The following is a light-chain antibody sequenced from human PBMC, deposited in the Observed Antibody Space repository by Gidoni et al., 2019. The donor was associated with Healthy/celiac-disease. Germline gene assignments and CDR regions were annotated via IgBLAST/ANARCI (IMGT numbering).Light chain of an antibody. J-gene: IGLJ1*01. V-gene: IGLV2-14*03. Sequence: QSALTKPASVSGSPGQAITISCTGTSSDVGGYNYVSWYQQHPGKAPKLMIYDVSNRPSGVSNRFSGSKSGNTASLTISGLQAEDEADYYCSSYTSSSTPHVFGTGTKVTVL. CDR1: SSDVGGYNY. CDR3: SSYTSSSTPHV. CDR2: DVS.